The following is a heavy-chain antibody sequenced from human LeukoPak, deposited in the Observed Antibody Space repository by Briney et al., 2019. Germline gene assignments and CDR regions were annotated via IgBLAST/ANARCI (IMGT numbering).Heavy chain of an antibody. J-gene: IGHJ4*02. CDR1: GFTFSSYW. CDR2: ISYDGRNE. D-gene: IGHD2-2*01. CDR3: AKDRDIVVVPSFDY. V-gene: IGHV3-30*18. Sequence: GGSLRLSCAASGFTFSSYWMSWVRQAPGKGLEWVAVISYDGRNEYYADSVKGRFTISRDNSKNTLYLQMNSLRAEDTAVYYCAKDRDIVVVPSFDYWGQGTLVTVSS.